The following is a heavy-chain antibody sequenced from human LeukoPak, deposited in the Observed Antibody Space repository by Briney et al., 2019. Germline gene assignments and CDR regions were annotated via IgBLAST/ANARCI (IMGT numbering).Heavy chain of an antibody. Sequence: GGSLRLSCAASGFTFSSYAMSWVRQAPGKGLEWVAVISYDGSNKYYADSVKGRFTISRDNSKNTLYLQMNSLRAEDTAVYYCAKVVTGYFDYWSQGTLVTVSS. CDR1: GFTFSSYA. V-gene: IGHV3-30-3*01. CDR3: AKVVTGYFDY. CDR2: ISYDGSNK. J-gene: IGHJ4*02. D-gene: IGHD6-13*01.